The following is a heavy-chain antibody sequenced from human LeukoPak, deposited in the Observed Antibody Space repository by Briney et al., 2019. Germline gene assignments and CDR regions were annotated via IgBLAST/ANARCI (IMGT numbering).Heavy chain of an antibody. J-gene: IGHJ5*02. CDR1: GYTFTGYY. Sequence: ASVKVSCKASGYTFTGYYMHWVRQAPGQGLEWMGWINPNSGGTNYAQKFQGWVTMTRDTSISTAYMELSRLRSDDTAVYYCARDRPRYCSSTSCYSYNWFDPWGQGTLVTVSS. V-gene: IGHV1-2*04. CDR3: ARDRPRYCSSTSCYSYNWFDP. D-gene: IGHD2-2*01. CDR2: INPNSGGT.